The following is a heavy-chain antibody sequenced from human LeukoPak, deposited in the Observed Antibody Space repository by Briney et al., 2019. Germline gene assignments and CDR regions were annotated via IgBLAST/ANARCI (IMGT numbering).Heavy chain of an antibody. CDR1: GGSISSSNW. J-gene: IGHJ1*01. D-gene: IGHD6-13*01. V-gene: IGHV4-4*02. CDR2: IYHSGGT. Sequence: SETLSLTCAVSGGSISSSNWWTWVRQPPGKGLEWIGEIYHSGGTNYNPSLKSRVTISVDKSKNQFSVNLSSVTAADTAVYYCARLLIAAAGTGIILQHWGQGTLVTVSS. CDR3: ARLLIAAAGTGIILQH.